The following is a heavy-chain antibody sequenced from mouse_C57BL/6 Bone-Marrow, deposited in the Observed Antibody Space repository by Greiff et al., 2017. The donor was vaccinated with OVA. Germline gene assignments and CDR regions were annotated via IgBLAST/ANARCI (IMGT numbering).Heavy chain of an antibody. CDR1: GYTFTSYW. J-gene: IGHJ3*01. D-gene: IGHD2-4*01. Sequence: QVQLQQPGAELVKPGASVKLSCKASGYTFTSYWMHWVQQRPGQGLEWIGMIHPNSGSNNYNEKFKSKATLTVDKSSSTAYMQLSSLTSEDSAVYYCARFGRLRRRAWFAYWGQGTLVTVSA. CDR2: IHPNSGSN. CDR3: ARFGRLRRRAWFAY. V-gene: IGHV1-64*01.